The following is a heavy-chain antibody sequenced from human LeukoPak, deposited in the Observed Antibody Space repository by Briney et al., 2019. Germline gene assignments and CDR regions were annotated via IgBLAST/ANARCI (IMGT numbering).Heavy chain of an antibody. V-gene: IGHV3-23*01. CDR2: ISGSDGST. D-gene: IGHD5-12*01. Sequence: GGSLRLSRAASGFTFSTHSMNWVRQAPGKGLEWVSSISGSDGSTYYADSVKGRFTISRDNSKNTLYLQMSSLRAEDTAVYYCAKVYRGSRYDWGQGTLATVSS. CDR3: AKVYRGSRYD. CDR1: GFTFSTHS. J-gene: IGHJ4*02.